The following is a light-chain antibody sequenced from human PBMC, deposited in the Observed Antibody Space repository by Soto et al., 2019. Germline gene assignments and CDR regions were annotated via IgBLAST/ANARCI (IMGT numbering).Light chain of an antibody. Sequence: QPVLTQSPSASASLGASVKLTCTLSSGHSTYPIAWHQQQPEKGPRFLMKLNSDGSHNKGDGIPDRFSVSNSGAERYLTISSLQSEDEADYYCQTWGTAFRVFGGGTKLTVL. CDR3: QTWGTAFRV. J-gene: IGLJ3*02. CDR1: SGHSTYP. CDR2: LNSDGSH. V-gene: IGLV4-69*01.